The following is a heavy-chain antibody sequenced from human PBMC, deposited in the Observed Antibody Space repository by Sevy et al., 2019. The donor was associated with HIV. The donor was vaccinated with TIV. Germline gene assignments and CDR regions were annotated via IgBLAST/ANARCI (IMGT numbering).Heavy chain of an antibody. Sequence: GGSLRLSCAASGFTFSVYWMNWVRQAPGKGLEWVATMKEDGSEKYYVDSVKGRFTISRDNAKNSLYLQMNSLGAEDTAVYDGVREGVGGYSYSLDYWGQGTLVTVSS. CDR1: GFTFSVYW. V-gene: IGHV3-7*01. D-gene: IGHD5-18*01. CDR3: VREGVGGYSYSLDY. CDR2: MKEDGSEK. J-gene: IGHJ4*02.